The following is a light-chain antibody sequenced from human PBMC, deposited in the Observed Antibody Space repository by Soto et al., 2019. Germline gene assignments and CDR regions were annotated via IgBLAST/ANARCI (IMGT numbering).Light chain of an antibody. CDR1: ESVNSN. J-gene: IGKJ1*01. CDR2: GAS. Sequence: DIVMTQSPATLSVSPGERATLSCRATESVNSNLAWYQQKPGQAPRLLIYGASTRATGIPARFSGSGSGTEFTLTISSLQSEDLAVYYCQQYNNWPGTFGQGTKVDIK. V-gene: IGKV3-15*01. CDR3: QQYNNWPGT.